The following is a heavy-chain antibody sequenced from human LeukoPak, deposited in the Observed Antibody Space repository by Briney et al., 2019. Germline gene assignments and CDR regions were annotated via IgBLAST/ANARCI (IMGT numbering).Heavy chain of an antibody. CDR1: GYTFTSYG. V-gene: IGHV1-18*01. D-gene: IGHD3-22*01. Sequence: ASVKVSCKASGYTFTSYGIGWVRQAPGQGLEWMGWISAYNGNTNYAQKLQGRVTMTTDTSTSTAYMELRSLRSDDTAVYYCARDPPQAYYYDSSGYSDYWGQGTLVTVSS. J-gene: IGHJ4*02. CDR2: ISAYNGNT. CDR3: ARDPPQAYYYDSSGYSDY.